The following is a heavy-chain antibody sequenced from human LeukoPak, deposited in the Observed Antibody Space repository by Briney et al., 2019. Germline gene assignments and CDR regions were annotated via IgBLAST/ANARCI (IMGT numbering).Heavy chain of an antibody. Sequence: PSETLSLTCAVYGGSFSGYFWNWIRQPPGKGLEWIGEVNHRGSTNYNPSLKSRVTISEDTSKNQFSLNLSSVTAADTAVYYCAASIAVAGRLGAFDIRGQGTMVTVSS. D-gene: IGHD6-13*01. J-gene: IGHJ3*02. CDR1: GGSFSGYF. CDR3: AASIAVAGRLGAFDI. CDR2: VNHRGST. V-gene: IGHV4-34*01.